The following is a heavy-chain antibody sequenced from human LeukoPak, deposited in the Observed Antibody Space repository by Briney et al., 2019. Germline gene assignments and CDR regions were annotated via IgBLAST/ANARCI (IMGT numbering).Heavy chain of an antibody. CDR3: ARANYYDSSGYSLDAFDI. Sequence: SQTLSLTCTVSGDSISSGIHYWSWIRQPAGKGLEWIGRIYTSGSTNYNPSLKSRVTMSVDTSKNQFSLKLSSVTAADTAVYYCARANYYDSSGYSLDAFDIWGQGTMVTVSS. V-gene: IGHV4-61*02. D-gene: IGHD3-22*01. CDR2: IYTSGST. CDR1: GDSISSGIHY. J-gene: IGHJ3*02.